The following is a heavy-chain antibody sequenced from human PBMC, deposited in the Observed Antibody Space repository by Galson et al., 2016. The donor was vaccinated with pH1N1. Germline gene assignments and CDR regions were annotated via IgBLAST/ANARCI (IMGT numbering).Heavy chain of an antibody. CDR1: GYRFSSSW. Sequence: QSGAEVTKPGESLKISCKGSGYRFSSSWIGWVRQMPGKGLEWMGIIYLGGSLIRYRPSFQGQVTISAYKSVNIVYLEWGSLKASDTAMYYCARQNDYGDYRGDAFDIWGQGTMVTVSS. CDR2: IYLGGSLI. CDR3: ARQNDYGDYRGDAFDI. V-gene: IGHV5-51*01. J-gene: IGHJ3*02. D-gene: IGHD4-17*01.